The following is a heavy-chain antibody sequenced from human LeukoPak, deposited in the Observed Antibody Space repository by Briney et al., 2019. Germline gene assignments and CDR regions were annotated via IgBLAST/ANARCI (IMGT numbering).Heavy chain of an antibody. J-gene: IGHJ4*02. Sequence: GGSLRLSCAASGFTFSSYSMNWVRQAPGKGLEWVSYISSSSSTIYYADSVKGRFTISRDNAKNSLYLQMNSLRAEDTAVYYCASGGYSSSWYAVGYWGQGTLVTVSS. D-gene: IGHD6-13*01. V-gene: IGHV3-48*04. CDR2: ISSSSSTI. CDR3: ASGGYSSSWYAVGY. CDR1: GFTFSSYS.